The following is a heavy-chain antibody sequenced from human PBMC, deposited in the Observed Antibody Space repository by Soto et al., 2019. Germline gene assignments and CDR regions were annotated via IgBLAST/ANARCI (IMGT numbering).Heavy chain of an antibody. CDR2: ISAYNGNT. Sequence: ASVKVSCKASGYTFTSYGISWVRQAPGQGLEWMGWISAYNGNTNYAQKLQGRVTMTTDTSTSTAYMELRSLRSDDTAVYYCAISLSCSGGSCYSDYWGQGTLVTVSS. D-gene: IGHD2-15*01. CDR3: AISLSCSGGSCYSDY. CDR1: GYTFTSYG. V-gene: IGHV1-18*01. J-gene: IGHJ4*02.